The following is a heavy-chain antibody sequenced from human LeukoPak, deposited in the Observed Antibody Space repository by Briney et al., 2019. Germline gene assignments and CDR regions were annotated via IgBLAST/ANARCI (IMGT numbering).Heavy chain of an antibody. CDR3: VRDGGVSGYDLLDY. CDR1: GFTFSNYW. D-gene: IGHD5-12*01. J-gene: IGHJ4*02. CDR2: INQDGSKE. Sequence: PGGSQRLSCEASGFTFSNYWMTWVRQAPGKGLEWVAHINQDGSKEYYMDSVKARFTISRDNAKNSLSLQMNSLRAEDTAVYYCVRDGGVSGYDLLDYWGQGTLVTVSS. V-gene: IGHV3-7*01.